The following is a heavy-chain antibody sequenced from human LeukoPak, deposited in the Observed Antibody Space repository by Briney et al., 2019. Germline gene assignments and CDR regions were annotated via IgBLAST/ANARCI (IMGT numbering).Heavy chain of an antibody. CDR1: GFTFSSYS. CDR3: ARNIAAAGTNYYYGMDV. D-gene: IGHD6-13*01. CDR2: ISSSSSYI. V-gene: IGHV3-21*01. J-gene: IGHJ6*02. Sequence: GGSLRLSCAASGFTFSSYSMNWVRQAPGKGLEWVSSISSSSSYIYYADLVKGRFTISRDNAKNSLYLQMNSLRAEDTAVYYCARNIAAAGTNYYYGMDVWGQGTTVTVSS.